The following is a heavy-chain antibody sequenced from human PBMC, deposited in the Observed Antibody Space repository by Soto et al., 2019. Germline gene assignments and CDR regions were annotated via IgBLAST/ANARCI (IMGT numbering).Heavy chain of an antibody. CDR1: GGTFSSYA. Sequence: SVKVSCKASGGTFSSYAISWVRQAPGQGLEWMGGIIPIFGTANYAQKFQGRVTITADESTSTAYMELSSLRSDDTAVYYCAIARTGWYGAFFDFWGQGPLVTVSS. CDR3: AIARTGWYGAFFDF. J-gene: IGHJ4*02. CDR2: IIPIFGTA. D-gene: IGHD6-19*01. V-gene: IGHV1-69*13.